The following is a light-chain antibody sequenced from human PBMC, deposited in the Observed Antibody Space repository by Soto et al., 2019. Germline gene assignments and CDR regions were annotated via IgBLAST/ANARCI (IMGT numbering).Light chain of an antibody. CDR2: EVT. CDR3: SSYAGRNNVI. CDR1: SSDVGDYNY. J-gene: IGLJ2*01. V-gene: IGLV2-8*01. Sequence: QSVLTQPPSASGSPGQSVTISCTGTSSDVGDYNYVSWYQQHPGKAPKLMIYEVTKRPSGVPDRFSGSKSGNTASLTVSGLRAEDEADYFCSSYAGRNNVIFGGGTKVTV.